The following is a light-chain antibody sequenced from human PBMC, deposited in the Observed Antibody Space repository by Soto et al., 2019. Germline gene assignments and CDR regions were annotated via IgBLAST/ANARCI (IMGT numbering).Light chain of an antibody. V-gene: IGLV1-40*01. CDR3: QSYDSTLDARYV. J-gene: IGLJ1*01. Sequence: QSVLTQPPSVSGAPGQRVTISCTGSGSNIGAGYDVHWYQHRPGTAPKLLVFGDSHRPSGVPDRFSGSKSGTSASLAITGIQAEDEGDYYCQSYDSTLDARYVFGTGTKLTVL. CDR1: GSNIGAGYD. CDR2: GDS.